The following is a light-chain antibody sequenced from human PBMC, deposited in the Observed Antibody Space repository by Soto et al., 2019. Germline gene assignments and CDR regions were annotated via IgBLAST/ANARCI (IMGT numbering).Light chain of an antibody. V-gene: IGKV1-5*01. CDR1: QNISVG. CDR2: DAS. J-gene: IGKJ2*01. Sequence: DIQMTQSPSTLSASVGDGVTITCRASQNISVGLAWYQQRPGKAPKFLIYDASSLETGVPSRFSGSGSGTEFTLTIRSLQPDDFATYYCQQYDSSSPTFGQGTKLEIK. CDR3: QQYDSSSPT.